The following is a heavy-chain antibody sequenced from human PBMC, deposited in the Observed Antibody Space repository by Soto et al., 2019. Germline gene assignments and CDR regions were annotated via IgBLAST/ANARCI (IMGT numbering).Heavy chain of an antibody. V-gene: IGHV2-5*01. CDR1: GFSLSTSEVG. Sequence: QITLKESGPTLVKPTQTLTLTCTFSGFSLSTSEVGVGWIRQPPGKALEWLALIYWNDDKRYSPSLKSRLTITKDTSKNQVVLTMTNMDPVDTATYYWAHTIADQSRRYDFDDWGQGTLVTVSS. CDR2: IYWNDDK. J-gene: IGHJ4*02. CDR3: AHTIADQSRRYDFDD. D-gene: IGHD6-13*01.